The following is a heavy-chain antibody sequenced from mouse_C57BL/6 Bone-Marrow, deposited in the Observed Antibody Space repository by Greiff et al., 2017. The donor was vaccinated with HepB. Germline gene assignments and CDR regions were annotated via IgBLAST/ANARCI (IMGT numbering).Heavy chain of an antibody. D-gene: IGHD3-2*02. CDR3: ARSRQLRLNY. CDR1: GYTFTSYW. Sequence: QVQLQQSGAELVRPGSSVKLSCKASGYTFTSYWMDWVKQRPGQGLEWIGNIYPSDSETHYNQKFKDKATLTVDKSSSTAYMQLSSLTSEDSAVYYCARSRQLRLNYWGQGTTLTVSS. CDR2: IYPSDSET. J-gene: IGHJ2*01. V-gene: IGHV1-61*01.